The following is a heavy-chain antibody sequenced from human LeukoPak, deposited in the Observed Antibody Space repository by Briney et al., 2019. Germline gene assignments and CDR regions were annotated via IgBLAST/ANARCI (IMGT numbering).Heavy chain of an antibody. CDR2: IIPTLNVA. D-gene: IGHD3-16*02. J-gene: IGHJ3*02. V-gene: IGHV1-69*10. Sequence: SVKVSCKASGDIFSTYVLTWVRQAPGQGLEWVGRIIPTLNVANFAQKFKGRVSITADKSTNTAHLKLNSLRAEDTAVYYCTREGVYSPDPTSYHRLPFDIWGKGTLVIVSS. CDR3: TREGVYSPDPTSYHRLPFDI. CDR1: GDIFSTYV.